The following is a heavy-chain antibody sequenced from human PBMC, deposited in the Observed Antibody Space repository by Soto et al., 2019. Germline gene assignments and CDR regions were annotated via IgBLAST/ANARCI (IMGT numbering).Heavy chain of an antibody. CDR1: GGSISSYY. CDR2: IYYSGST. CDR3: ARDPYGMDV. J-gene: IGHJ6*02. Sequence: SLTCTVSGGSISSYYWSWIRQPPGKGLEWIGYIYYSGSTNYNPSLKSRVTISVDTSKNQFSLKLSSVTAADTAVYYCARDPYGMDVWGQGTTVTVSS. V-gene: IGHV4-59*01.